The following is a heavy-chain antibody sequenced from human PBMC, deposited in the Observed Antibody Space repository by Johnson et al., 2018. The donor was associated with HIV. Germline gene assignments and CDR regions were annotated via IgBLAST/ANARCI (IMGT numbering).Heavy chain of an antibody. V-gene: IGHV3-30*02. CDR1: GFTFSNS. CDR2: LAHDESIT. Sequence: QVQLVESGGGLVQPGGSLRLSCAASGFTFSNSMTWVRQAPGKGLEWVALLAHDESITHYADPVKGRFTMSRDNSKNTLYLQMKSLRPEDTSIYYCAKDDNLGVWYSDAFDVWGQGTVVTVSS. CDR3: AKDDNLGVWYSDAFDV. J-gene: IGHJ3*01. D-gene: IGHD6-19*01.